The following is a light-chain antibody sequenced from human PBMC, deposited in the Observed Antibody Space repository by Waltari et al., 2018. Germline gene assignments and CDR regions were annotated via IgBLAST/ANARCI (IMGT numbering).Light chain of an antibody. CDR3: QEANSFPLT. CDR2: ATS. Sequence: DIQMTQSPPSVSASLGDRVTITCRASQGIRSWLSWYQQKPGKAPKLLIYATSNLQSGVPSRFSGSGSGTEFTLTISSLQPEDVATYYCQEANSFPLTFGGGTKVEI. V-gene: IGKV1-12*01. J-gene: IGKJ4*01. CDR1: QGIRSW.